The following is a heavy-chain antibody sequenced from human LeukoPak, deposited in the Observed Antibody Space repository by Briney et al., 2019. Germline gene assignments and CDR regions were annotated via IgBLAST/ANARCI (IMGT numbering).Heavy chain of an antibody. CDR2: IYYSGST. CDR1: GGSVSSGSYY. CDR3: ARARPYYDILTGYFFDY. Sequence: SETLSLTCTVSGGSVSSGSYYWGWIRQPPGKGLEWIGSIYYSGSTYYNPSLKSRVTISVDTSKNQFSLKLSSVTAADTAVYYCARARPYYDILTGYFFDYWGQGTLVTVSS. V-gene: IGHV4-39*01. J-gene: IGHJ4*02. D-gene: IGHD3-9*01.